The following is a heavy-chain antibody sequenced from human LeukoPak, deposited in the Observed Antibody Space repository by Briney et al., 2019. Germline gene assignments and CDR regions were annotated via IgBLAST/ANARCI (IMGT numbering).Heavy chain of an antibody. D-gene: IGHD3-22*01. CDR2: ISAYNGNT. Sequence: ASVKVSCKASGYTFTGYYMHWVRQAPGQGLEWMGWISAYNGNTNYAQKLQGRVTMATDTSTSTAYMELRSLRSDDTAVYYCARADYYDSSGYEHPDYWGQGTLVTVSS. CDR1: GYTFTGYY. CDR3: ARADYYDSSGYEHPDY. V-gene: IGHV1-18*04. J-gene: IGHJ4*02.